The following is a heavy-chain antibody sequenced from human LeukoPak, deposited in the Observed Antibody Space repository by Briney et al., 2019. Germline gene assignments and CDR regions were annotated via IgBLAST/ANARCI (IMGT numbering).Heavy chain of an antibody. CDR3: ARDPVDIVATLDY. CDR1: GFTFSSYA. Sequence: GRSLRLSCATSGFTFSSYAMHWVRQAPGKGLEWVALISYDGSNKYYADSVKGRFTISRDNSKNSLYLQMNSLRAEDTAVYYCARDPVDIVATLDYWGQGTLVTVSS. V-gene: IGHV3-30*04. D-gene: IGHD5-12*01. CDR2: ISYDGSNK. J-gene: IGHJ4*02.